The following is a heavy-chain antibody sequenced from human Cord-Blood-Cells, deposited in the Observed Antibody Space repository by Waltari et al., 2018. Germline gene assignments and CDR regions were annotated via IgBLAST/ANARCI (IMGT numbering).Heavy chain of an antibody. CDR1: GGSFSGYY. Sequence: QVQLQQWGAGLLKPSETLSLTCAVYGGSFSGYYWSWIRQPPGKGLEWIGEINHSGSTNYNPSLKSRVTISVDTSKNQFSLKLSSVTAADTAVYYCAREGVRITIFGVAPDAFDIWGQGTTVTVSS. D-gene: IGHD3-3*01. CDR2: INHSGST. CDR3: AREGVRITIFGVAPDAFDI. V-gene: IGHV4-34*01. J-gene: IGHJ3*02.